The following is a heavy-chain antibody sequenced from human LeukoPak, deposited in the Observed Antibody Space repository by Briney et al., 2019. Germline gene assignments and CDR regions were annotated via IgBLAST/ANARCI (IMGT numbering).Heavy chain of an antibody. J-gene: IGHJ6*04. V-gene: IGHV4-59*01. D-gene: IGHD2-15*01. CDR3: ARLYCSGGSCYGPDYYYGMDV. Sequence: SETLSLTCTVSGGSISSYYWSWIRQPPGKGLECIGYIYYSGSTNYNPSLKSRVTISVDTSKNQFSLKLSSVTAADTAVYYCARLYCSGGSCYGPDYYYGMDVWGKGTTVTVSS. CDR2: IYYSGST. CDR1: GGSISSYY.